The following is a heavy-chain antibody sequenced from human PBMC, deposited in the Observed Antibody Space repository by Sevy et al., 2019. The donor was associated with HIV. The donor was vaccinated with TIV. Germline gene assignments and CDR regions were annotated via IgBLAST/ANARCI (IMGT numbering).Heavy chain of an antibody. CDR1: GFTFSNVW. Sequence: GGSLRLSCAASGFTFSNVWMSWVRQAPGKGVERVGHIKSRTEGGTPDHAAPVKGRFNISRDDSKSTLYLQMNSLKTEDTAVYYCTTGGSILQHWGQGTLVTVSS. CDR2: IKSRTEGGTP. V-gene: IGHV3-15*01. D-gene: IGHD2-21*01. J-gene: IGHJ4*02. CDR3: TTGGSILQH.